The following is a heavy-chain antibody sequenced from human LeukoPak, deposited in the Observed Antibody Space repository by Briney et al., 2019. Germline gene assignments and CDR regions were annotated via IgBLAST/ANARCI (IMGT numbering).Heavy chain of an antibody. CDR3: ARDDASTARASGMDV. CDR1: GFTFTTYD. V-gene: IGHV3-21*01. Sequence: GGSLRLSCAASGFTFTTYDVNWVRQAPGKGLEWVSYISRDSAYMYLADSVKGRFTISRDNARNSLYLQMDSLRGEDTAMYYCARDDASTARASGMDVWGRGTTVTVSS. CDR2: ISRDSAYM. J-gene: IGHJ6*04. D-gene: IGHD6-6*01.